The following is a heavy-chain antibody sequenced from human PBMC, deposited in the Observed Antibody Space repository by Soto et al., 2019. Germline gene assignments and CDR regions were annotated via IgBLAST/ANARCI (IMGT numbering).Heavy chain of an antibody. CDR3: ASRVGSWWFDP. Sequence: SETLSLTCAVYGGSFSGYYWSWIRQPPGKGLEWIGEIIHSGSTNYNPSLKSRVTISVDTSKNQFSLKLSSVTAADTAVYYCASRVGSWWFDPWGQGTLVTVSS. CDR1: GGSFSGYY. J-gene: IGHJ5*02. D-gene: IGHD2-15*01. V-gene: IGHV4-34*12. CDR2: IIHSGST.